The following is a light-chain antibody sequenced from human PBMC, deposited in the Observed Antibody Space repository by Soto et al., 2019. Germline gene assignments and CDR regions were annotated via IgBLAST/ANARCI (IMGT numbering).Light chain of an antibody. CDR2: GAS. Sequence: EIVIRRSPATRCVSPGERATLSFVASQSVGKYLVWYQQKPGQAPRLLIYGASSRATGIPDRFSGSGSGTDFTLTISRLEPEDFAVYYCQQYGSSPETFGQGTKVDI. CDR3: QQYGSSPET. V-gene: IGKV3-20*01. CDR1: QSVGKY. J-gene: IGKJ1*01.